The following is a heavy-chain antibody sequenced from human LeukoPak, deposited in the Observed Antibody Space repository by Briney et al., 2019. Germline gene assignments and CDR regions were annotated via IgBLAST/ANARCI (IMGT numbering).Heavy chain of an antibody. CDR2: IIPILGIA. V-gene: IGHV1-69*04. CDR1: GGTFSSYA. Sequence: SVQGSCKASGGTFSSYAISWVRQAPGQGLEWMGRIIPILGIANYAQKFQGRVTITADKSTSTAYMELSSLRSEDTAVYYCARGGGKNWFDPWGQGTLVT. CDR3: ARGGGKNWFDP. J-gene: IGHJ5*02.